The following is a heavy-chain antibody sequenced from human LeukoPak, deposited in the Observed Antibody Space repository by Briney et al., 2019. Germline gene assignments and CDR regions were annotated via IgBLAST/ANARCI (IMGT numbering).Heavy chain of an antibody. CDR1: GYTFTSYG. J-gene: IGHJ6*02. CDR3: ARERVYSGPPDYYYYYGMDV. V-gene: IGHV1-18*01. Sequence: ASVKVSCKASGYTFTSYGISWVRQAPGQGLEWMGWISAYNGNTNYALKLQGRVTMTTDTSTSTAYMELRSLRSDDTAVYYCARERVYSGPPDYYYYYGMDVWGQGTTVTVSS. CDR2: ISAYNGNT. D-gene: IGHD1-26*01.